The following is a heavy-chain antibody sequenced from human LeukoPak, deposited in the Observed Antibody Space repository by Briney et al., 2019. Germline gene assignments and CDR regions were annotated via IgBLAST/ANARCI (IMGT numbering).Heavy chain of an antibody. D-gene: IGHD1-26*01. CDR2: ISSRRSDR. V-gene: IGHV3-21*01. CDR3: ARWGGATSLNIPLSASLDV. Sequence: PGGSLRLSCAASGVTFSIYSVNWVRQAPAGGRGWGSSISSRRSDRYYAGSVEGRFTISRDSAKKSLYLQMNSMRAQDTAVYCCARWGGATSLNIPLSASLDVRGTGDPVHVS. J-gene: IGHJ6*03. CDR1: GVTFSIYS.